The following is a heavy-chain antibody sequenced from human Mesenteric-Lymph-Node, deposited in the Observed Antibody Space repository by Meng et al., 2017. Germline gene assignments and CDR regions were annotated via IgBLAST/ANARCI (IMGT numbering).Heavy chain of an antibody. CDR1: GGSISSGSYY. CDR2: IYTSGST. Sequence: QVQLQESGPGLVKPSQTLSLTCTVSGGSISSGSYYWSWIRQPAGKGLEWIGRIYTSGSTNYNPSLKSRVTISVDTSKNQFSLKLSSVTAADTAVYYCARGYYDSSGYGYWYFDLWGRGTLVTVSS. CDR3: ARGYYDSSGYGYWYFDL. V-gene: IGHV4-61*02. D-gene: IGHD3-22*01. J-gene: IGHJ2*01.